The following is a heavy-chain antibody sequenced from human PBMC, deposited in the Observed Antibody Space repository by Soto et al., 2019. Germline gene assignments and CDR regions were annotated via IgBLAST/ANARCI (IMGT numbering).Heavy chain of an antibody. Sequence: PGGSLRLSCAASGFTFSSSAMSWVRQAPGKGLDWVSAISGNGDTTYYADSVKGRFTISRDISKNTLYLQMSSLRSEDTAVYYCARDSFGVVIGFDYWGQGTLVTVSS. D-gene: IGHD3-3*01. V-gene: IGHV3-23*01. CDR3: ARDSFGVVIGFDY. J-gene: IGHJ4*02. CDR1: GFTFSSSA. CDR2: ISGNGDTT.